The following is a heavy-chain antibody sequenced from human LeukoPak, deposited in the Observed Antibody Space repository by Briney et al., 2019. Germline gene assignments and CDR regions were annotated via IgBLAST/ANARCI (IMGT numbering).Heavy chain of an antibody. CDR2: ISSSSSTI. CDR3: ARSQKLLWFGELN. V-gene: IGHV3-48*04. J-gene: IGHJ4*02. Sequence: GGSLRLSCAASGFTFSSYSMKWVRQAPGKGLEWVSYISSSSSTIYYADSVKGRFTISRDNAKNSLYLQMNSLRAEDTAVYYCARSQKLLWFGELNWGQGTLVTVSS. CDR1: GFTFSSYS. D-gene: IGHD3-10*01.